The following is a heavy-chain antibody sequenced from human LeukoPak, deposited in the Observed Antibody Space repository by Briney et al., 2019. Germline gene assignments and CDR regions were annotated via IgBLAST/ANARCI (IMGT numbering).Heavy chain of an antibody. Sequence: AGGSLRLSCAASGFTFSSYSMNWVRQAPGKGLEWVSSISSSSSYIYYADSVKGRSTISRDNAKNSLYLQMNSLRAEDTAVYYCARAIPISYYDYVWGSYRAGIDYWGQETLVTVSS. CDR1: GFTFSSYS. V-gene: IGHV3-21*01. J-gene: IGHJ4*02. CDR3: ARAIPISYYDYVWGSYRAGIDY. D-gene: IGHD3-16*02. CDR2: ISSSSSYI.